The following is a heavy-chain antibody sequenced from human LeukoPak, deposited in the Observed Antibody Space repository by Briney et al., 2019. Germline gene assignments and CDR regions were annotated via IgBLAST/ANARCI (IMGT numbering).Heavy chain of an antibody. V-gene: IGHV1-24*01. D-gene: IGHD6-19*01. CDR2: FDPEDGET. CDR3: ASGAVADIHDTREDVRNDY. J-gene: IGHJ4*02. Sequence: ASVKVSCKVSGYTLTELSMHWVRQTPGKGLEWMGGFDPEDGETIYAQKFQGRVTMTEDTSTDTAYMELSSLRSEDTAVYYCASGAVADIHDTREDVRNDYWGKGTLVTVSS. CDR1: GYTLTELS.